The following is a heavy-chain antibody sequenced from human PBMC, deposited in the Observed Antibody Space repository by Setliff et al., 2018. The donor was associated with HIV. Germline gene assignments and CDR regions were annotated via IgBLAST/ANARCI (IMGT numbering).Heavy chain of an antibody. D-gene: IGHD5-12*01. J-gene: IGHJ6*03. CDR2: INHSGST. V-gene: IGHV4-34*01. CDR3: ARGRVDIVVTDYLDV. Sequence: SETLSLTCAVYGWSFSNYYWSWIRQPPGAGLEWIGEINHSGSTNYNPSLKSRVTISVDPSKTQFSLKLSSVTAADTAMYYCARGRVDIVVTDYLDVWGKGTTVTVAS. CDR1: GWSFSNYY.